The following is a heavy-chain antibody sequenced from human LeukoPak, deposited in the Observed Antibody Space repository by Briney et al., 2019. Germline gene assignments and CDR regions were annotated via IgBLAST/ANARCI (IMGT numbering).Heavy chain of an antibody. CDR1: EFTFSSYG. D-gene: IGHD2-15*01. CDR3: ARDPCSGGSCYSYYYYYYMDV. J-gene: IGHJ6*03. CDR2: VWYDANTK. V-gene: IGHV3-33*01. Sequence: GRSLRLSCAASEFTFSSYGMHWVRQAPGKGLDWVAFVWYDANTKYYADSVKGRFTISRDNSKNTLYLQMNSLRAEDTAVYYCARDPCSGGSCYSYYYYYYMDVWGKGTTVAVSS.